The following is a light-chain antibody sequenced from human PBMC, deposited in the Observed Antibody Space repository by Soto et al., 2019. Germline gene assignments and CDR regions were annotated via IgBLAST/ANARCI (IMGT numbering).Light chain of an antibody. CDR1: QSVSES. V-gene: IGKV3-11*01. J-gene: IGKJ5*01. CDR2: DVS. Sequence: EIVFTHSPGTLSLSRGARATLSCRASQSVSESLAWYQQKPGQAPRLLIYDVSYRATGIPVRFSGSGSGTDFTLTISSLEPEDFAVYYCQQRSDWLPITFGQGTRLEIK. CDR3: QQRSDWLPIT.